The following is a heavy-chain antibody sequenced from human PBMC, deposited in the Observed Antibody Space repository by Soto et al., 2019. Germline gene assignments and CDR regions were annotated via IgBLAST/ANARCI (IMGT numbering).Heavy chain of an antibody. CDR3: ARDDKNWFDP. Sequence: SVKVSCKASGGTFSSYTISWVRQAPGQGLEWMGGIIPIFGTANYAQKFQGRVTMTTDTSANTAYMELRSLRSDDTAVYYCARDDKNWFDPWGQGTLVTVSS. CDR1: GGTFSSYT. V-gene: IGHV1-69*05. J-gene: IGHJ5*02. CDR2: IIPIFGTA.